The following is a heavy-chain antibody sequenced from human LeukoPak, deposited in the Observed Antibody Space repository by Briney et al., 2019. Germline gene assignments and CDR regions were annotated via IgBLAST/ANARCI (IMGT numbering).Heavy chain of an antibody. Sequence: PGGSLRLSCAASGFTFSTYVIYWVRQAPGKGRQWVAVTSYDGRNNDYAGSVKGRFTISRDNSKNTVYLQMNSLTPEDTAVYYCARVTGGSSYSFDNWGQGTRVIVSS. V-gene: IGHV3-30*04. CDR2: TSYDGRNN. J-gene: IGHJ4*02. CDR1: GFTFSTYV. CDR3: ARVTGGSSYSFDN. D-gene: IGHD1-1*01.